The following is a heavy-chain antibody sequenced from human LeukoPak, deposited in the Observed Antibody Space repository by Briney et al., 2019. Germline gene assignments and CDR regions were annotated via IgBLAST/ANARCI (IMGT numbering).Heavy chain of an antibody. CDR2: IRSKANNYAT. V-gene: IGHV3-73*01. CDR3: AGSGSYPFDY. D-gene: IGHD1-26*01. CDR1: GFTFSGSA. Sequence: QPGGSLKLSCAASGFTFSGSAMHWVRQASGKGLEWVGRIRSKANNYATAYAASVKGRFTISRDDSKNTAYLQMNSLKTEDTAVYFCAGSGSYPFDYWGQGTLVTVSS. J-gene: IGHJ4*02.